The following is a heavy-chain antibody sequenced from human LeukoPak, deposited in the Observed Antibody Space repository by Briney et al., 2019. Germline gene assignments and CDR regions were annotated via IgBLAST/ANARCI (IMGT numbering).Heavy chain of an antibody. V-gene: IGHV4-4*07. J-gene: IGHJ6*03. CDR1: GGSISSYY. CDR3: ARDPPAGTHYYYYMDV. Sequence: SETLSLTCTVSGGSISSYYWSWIRQPAGKGLEWIGRIYTSGSTNYNPSLKSRVTMSVDTSKNQFSLKLSSVTAADTAVYYCARDPPAGTHYYYYMDVWGKGTTVTVSS. D-gene: IGHD1-1*01. CDR2: IYTSGST.